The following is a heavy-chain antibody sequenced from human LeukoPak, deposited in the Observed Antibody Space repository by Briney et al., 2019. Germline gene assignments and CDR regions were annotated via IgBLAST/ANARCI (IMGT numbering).Heavy chain of an antibody. Sequence: GASVKVSCKASGGTLNKYAIYWVRQAPGQGLEWMGGIIPLFEMTNYAQRFQGRVSITTDESTSTAFMELSSLRSDDSATYYCVRSPSIPLNGPQYYSYYYYMDVWGKGTTVTVSS. CDR2: IIPLFEMT. V-gene: IGHV1-69*05. D-gene: IGHD2-21*01. CDR3: VRSPSIPLNGPQYYSYYYYMDV. CDR1: GGTLNKYA. J-gene: IGHJ6*03.